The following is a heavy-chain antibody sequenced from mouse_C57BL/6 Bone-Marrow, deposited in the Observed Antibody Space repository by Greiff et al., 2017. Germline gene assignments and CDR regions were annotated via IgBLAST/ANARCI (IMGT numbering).Heavy chain of an antibody. Sequence: DVQLVESGGGLVKPGGSLKLSCAASGFTFSSYAMSWVRQTPEKRLEWVATISDGGSYTYYPDNVKGRFTISRDNAKNNLYLQMSHLKSEDTAMYYCAREGYYYGSSPYYFDYWGQGTTLTVSS. CDR2: ISDGGSYT. CDR1: GFTFSSYA. D-gene: IGHD1-1*01. V-gene: IGHV5-4*01. CDR3: AREGYYYGSSPYYFDY. J-gene: IGHJ2*01.